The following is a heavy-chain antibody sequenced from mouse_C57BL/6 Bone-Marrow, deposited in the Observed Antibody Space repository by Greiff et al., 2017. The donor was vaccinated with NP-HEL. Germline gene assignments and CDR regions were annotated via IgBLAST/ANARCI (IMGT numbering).Heavy chain of an antibody. V-gene: IGHV1-9*01. J-gene: IGHJ2*01. Sequence: QVQLQQSGAELMKPGASVKLSCKATGYTFTGYWIEWVKQRPGHGLEWIGEILPGSGSTNYNEKFKGKATLTADKSSSTAYMELRSLTSEDSAVYCCARPLFDFWGQGTTLTVSS. CDR1: GYTFTGYW. CDR2: ILPGSGST. CDR3: ARPLFDF.